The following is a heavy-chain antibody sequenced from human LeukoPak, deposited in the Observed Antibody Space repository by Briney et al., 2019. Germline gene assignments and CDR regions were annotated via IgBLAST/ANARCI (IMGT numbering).Heavy chain of an antibody. J-gene: IGHJ6*02. CDR1: GDSISGYY. Sequence: SETLSLTCTVSGDSISGYYWSWIRQPPGKGLEWIGYIYYSGRTNYNPSLKSRVTISEDTSKNHFSLRLRSVTAADTAVCYCARALQDYYYGMDVWGQGTTVTVSS. V-gene: IGHV4-59*08. CDR3: ARALQDYYYGMDV. CDR2: IYYSGRT. D-gene: IGHD5-24*01.